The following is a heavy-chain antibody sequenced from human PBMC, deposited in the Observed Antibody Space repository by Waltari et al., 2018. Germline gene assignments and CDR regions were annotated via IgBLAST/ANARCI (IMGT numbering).Heavy chain of an antibody. CDR1: GFTFSGSA. CDR2: IRSKANSYAT. V-gene: IGHV3-73*01. J-gene: IGHJ4*02. D-gene: IGHD4-17*01. Sequence: EVQLVESGGGLVQPGGSLKLSCAASGFTFSGSAMHWVRQAAGKGLEWVGRIRSKANSYATAYAASVKGRFTISRDDSKNTAYLQMNSLKTEDTAVYYCTRLGYDYGGRGYWGQGTLVTVSS. CDR3: TRLGYDYGGRGY.